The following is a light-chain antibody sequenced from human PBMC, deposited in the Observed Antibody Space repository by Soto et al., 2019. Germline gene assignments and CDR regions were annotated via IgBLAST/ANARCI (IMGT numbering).Light chain of an antibody. Sequence: EIVMTQSPATLSVSPGERATLSCRASQTISSDLAWYQQKPGQAPRLLVYGASTRATGIPGRFSGSGSGTDFTLTISRLEPEDFAVYYCQQYGSAPFTFGGGTKVDI. CDR2: GAS. CDR1: QTISSD. J-gene: IGKJ4*01. CDR3: QQYGSAPFT. V-gene: IGKV3-15*01.